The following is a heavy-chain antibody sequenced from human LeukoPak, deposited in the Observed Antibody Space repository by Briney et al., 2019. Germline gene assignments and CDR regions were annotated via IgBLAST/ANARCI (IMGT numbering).Heavy chain of an antibody. D-gene: IGHD3-10*01. Sequence: GGSLRLSCAASGFTFSSYAMHWVRQAPGKGLEWVAVISYDGSNKYYADSVKGRFTISRDNSKNTLYLQMNSLRAEDTAVYYCARDAGYGSGSPFDYWGQGTLVTVSS. V-gene: IGHV3-30*01. CDR1: GFTFSSYA. CDR3: ARDAGYGSGSPFDY. J-gene: IGHJ4*02. CDR2: ISYDGSNK.